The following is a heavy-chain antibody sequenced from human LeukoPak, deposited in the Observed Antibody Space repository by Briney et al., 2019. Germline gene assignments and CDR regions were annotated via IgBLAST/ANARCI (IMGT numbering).Heavy chain of an antibody. V-gene: IGHV1-2*02. CDR2: INTKSCDK. J-gene: IGHJ4*02. CDR3: ARDLIQLWSPNSDFDY. Sequence: ASVKDSCLASGYTFTGYYMHGVRQPPGQGREWMGWINTKSCDKNYPQKFQGRVTMTRDTSISTAYMELSRLRSDDTAVYYCARDLIQLWSPNSDFDYWGQGTLVTVSS. CDR1: GYTFTGYY. D-gene: IGHD5-18*01.